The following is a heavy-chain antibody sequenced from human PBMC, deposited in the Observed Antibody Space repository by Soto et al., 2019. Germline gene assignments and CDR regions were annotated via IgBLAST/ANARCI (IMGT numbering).Heavy chain of an antibody. J-gene: IGHJ4*02. CDR2: ISSSSNTI. Sequence: GGSLRLSCAASGFTFSSYSMNWVRQAPGKGLEWLSYISSSSNTIFYADSVKGRFTISRDSANSSLYLQLNSLRDDDTAVYFCAAYGDGPYRPPYDYWGQGTLVTVSS. V-gene: IGHV3-48*02. CDR3: AAYGDGPYRPPYDY. D-gene: IGHD4-17*01. CDR1: GFTFSSYS.